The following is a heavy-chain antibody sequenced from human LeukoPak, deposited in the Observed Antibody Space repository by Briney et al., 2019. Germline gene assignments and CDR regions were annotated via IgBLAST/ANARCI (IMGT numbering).Heavy chain of an antibody. CDR3: AKDGTELYYFDY. D-gene: IGHD3/OR15-3a*01. Sequence: AGGSLRLSCAASGFTFSSYAMSWVRQAPGKGLERVSAISGSGGSTYYADSVKGRFTISRDNSKNTLYLQMNSLRAEDTAVYYCAKDGTELYYFDYWGQGTLVTVSS. V-gene: IGHV3-23*01. J-gene: IGHJ4*02. CDR2: ISGSGGST. CDR1: GFTFSSYA.